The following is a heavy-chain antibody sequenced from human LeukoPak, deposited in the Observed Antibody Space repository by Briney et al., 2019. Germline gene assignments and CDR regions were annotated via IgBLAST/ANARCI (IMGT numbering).Heavy chain of an antibody. CDR1: GFTFSSYA. V-gene: IGHV3-30*04. D-gene: IGHD3-22*01. CDR3: ARDQVLYYYDSSGGAFDI. CDR2: ISYDGSNK. J-gene: IGHJ3*02. Sequence: GGSLRLSCAASGFTFSSYAMHWVRQAPGKGLEWVAVISYDGSNKYYADSVKGRFTISRDNSKNTLYLQMNSLRAEDTAVYYCARDQVLYYYDSSGGAFDIWGQGTMVTVSS.